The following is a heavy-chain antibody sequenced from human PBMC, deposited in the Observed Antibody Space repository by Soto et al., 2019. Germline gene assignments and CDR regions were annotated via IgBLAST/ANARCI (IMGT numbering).Heavy chain of an antibody. V-gene: IGHV4-59*08. CDR3: ARSEKTYYDYIWGSYPHSSNPRAFDI. J-gene: IGHJ3*02. Sequence: PSETLSLTCTVSGGSISSYYWSWIRQPPGKGLEWIGYIYYSGSTNYNPSLKSRVTISVDTSKNQFSLKLSSVTAADTAVYYCARSEKTYYDYIWGSYPHSSNPRAFDIWGQGTMVTDSS. D-gene: IGHD3-16*02. CDR2: IYYSGST. CDR1: GGSISSYY.